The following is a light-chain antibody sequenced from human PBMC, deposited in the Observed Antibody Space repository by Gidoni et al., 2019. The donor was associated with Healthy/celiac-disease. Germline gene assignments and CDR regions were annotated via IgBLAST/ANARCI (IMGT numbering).Light chain of an antibody. Sequence: QSVLTQPPSTSGTPGQRVTISCSGSISNIGGNIVNWYKQLPGTAPRLLMYSNDQRHSGVPDRFSGSKSGTSASLAISGLQSEDEADYYCAAWDASLTGWVFGGGTKLTVL. J-gene: IGLJ3*02. V-gene: IGLV1-44*01. CDR3: AAWDASLTGWV. CDR1: ISNIGGNI. CDR2: SND.